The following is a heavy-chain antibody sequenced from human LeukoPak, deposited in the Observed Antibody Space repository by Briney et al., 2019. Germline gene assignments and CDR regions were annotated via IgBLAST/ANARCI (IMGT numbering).Heavy chain of an antibody. CDR3: AKYGYGSGSYYNVPKYV. V-gene: IGHV3-23*01. J-gene: IGHJ6*02. Sequence: GGSLRLSCAASGFTFSSYAMSWVRQAPGKGLEWVSGISGSGGTTYYADSVKGRFAISRDNSKNTLYLQMNSLRAEDTAVYYCAKYGYGSGSYYNVPKYVWGQGTTVTVSS. D-gene: IGHD3-10*01. CDR2: ISGSGGTT. CDR1: GFTFSSYA.